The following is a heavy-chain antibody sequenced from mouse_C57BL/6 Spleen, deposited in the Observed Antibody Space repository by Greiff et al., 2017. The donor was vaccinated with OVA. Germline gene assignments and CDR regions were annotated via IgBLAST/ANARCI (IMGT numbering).Heavy chain of an antibody. CDR2: IHPNSGST. CDR1: GYTFTSYW. J-gene: IGHJ3*01. Sequence: VQLQQPGAELVKPGASVKLSCKASGYTFTSYWMHWVKQRPGQGLEWIGMIHPNSGSTNYNEKFKSKATLTVNKSSSTAYMQLSSLTSEDSAVYYCATYYGSSLFAYWGQGTLVTVSA. D-gene: IGHD1-1*01. CDR3: ATYYGSSLFAY. V-gene: IGHV1-64*01.